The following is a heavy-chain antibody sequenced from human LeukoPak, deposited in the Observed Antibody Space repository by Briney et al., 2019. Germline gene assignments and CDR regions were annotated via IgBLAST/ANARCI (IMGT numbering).Heavy chain of an antibody. D-gene: IGHD2-15*01. CDR3: ARSDCSRGGCPSFEY. J-gene: IGHJ4*02. V-gene: IGHV4-4*07. CDR1: GGSITTYY. Sequence: PSETLSLTCTVSGGSITTYYWSWLRQPAGKGLEWIGRMYSGSTNYSPSLKSRVTMSVGTSKNQFYLKLTSVTAADTAVYYCARSDCSRGGCPSFEYWGQGLLVTVSP. CDR2: MYSGST.